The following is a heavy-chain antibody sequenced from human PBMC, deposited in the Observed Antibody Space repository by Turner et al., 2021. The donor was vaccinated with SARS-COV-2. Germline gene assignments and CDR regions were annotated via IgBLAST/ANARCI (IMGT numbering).Heavy chain of an antibody. CDR3: AKGSELPSSWFDS. CDR1: GFTFSKFA. CDR2: ISISGDST. Sequence: EVQLLESGGGLVQPGGSLAVSCAASGFTFSKFAISWVRQSPGKGLEWVSAISISGDSTYYADSLKGRFTISRDNSKNTLYLKMNSLRAEDTAVYYCAKGSELPSSWFDSWGQGTLVTVSS. V-gene: IGHV3-23*01. D-gene: IGHD2-15*01. J-gene: IGHJ5*01.